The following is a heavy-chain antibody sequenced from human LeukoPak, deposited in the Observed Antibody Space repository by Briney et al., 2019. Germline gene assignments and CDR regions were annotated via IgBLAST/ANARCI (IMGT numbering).Heavy chain of an antibody. CDR3: ARDRRALGDGYSYFDY. CDR2: IYYSGST. V-gene: IGHV4-59*01. D-gene: IGHD5-24*01. Sequence: SETLSLTCTVSGGSISSYYWSWIRQPPGKGLEWIGYIYYSGSTNYNPSLKSRVTISVDTSKNQFSLKLSSVTAADTAVYYCARDRRALGDGYSYFDYWGQGTLVTVSS. CDR1: GGSISSYY. J-gene: IGHJ4*02.